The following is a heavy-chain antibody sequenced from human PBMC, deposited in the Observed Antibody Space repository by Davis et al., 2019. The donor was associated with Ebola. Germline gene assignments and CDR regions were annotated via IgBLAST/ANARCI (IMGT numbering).Heavy chain of an antibody. CDR2: INWNGDST. CDR3: ARHHGGNSGYDLDY. J-gene: IGHJ4*02. Sequence: GESLKISCAASGFTFDDYGMSWVRRAPGKGLEWISGINWNGDSTGYADSVKGRFTVSRDNAKNSLFLQMNSLRDEDTAVYYCARHHGGNSGYDLDYWGQGTLVTVSS. CDR1: GFTFDDYG. D-gene: IGHD5-12*01. V-gene: IGHV3-20*04.